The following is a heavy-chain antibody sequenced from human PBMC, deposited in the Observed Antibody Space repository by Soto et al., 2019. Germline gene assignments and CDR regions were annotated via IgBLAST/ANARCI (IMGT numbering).Heavy chain of an antibody. CDR1: GDSMDNNRW. CDR3: SLQKLSRFDGAVDLFDY. Sequence: QVQLQESGPGLVKPSETLSLTCAVFGDSMDNNRWWSWVRQSPGKGLEWIGEVTRSGSTNYNPSLQSRVTISIDSSNELFSLHLSSVTSADTAVYVCSLQKLSRFDGAVDLFDYWGLGTLATVSS. V-gene: IGHV4-4*02. J-gene: IGHJ4*02. D-gene: IGHD4-17*01. CDR2: VTRSGST.